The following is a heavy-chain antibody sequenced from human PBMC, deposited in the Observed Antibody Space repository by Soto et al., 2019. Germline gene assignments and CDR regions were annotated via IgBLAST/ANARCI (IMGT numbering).Heavy chain of an antibody. CDR1: GYVFNHYG. CDR2: TSYDGSNK. J-gene: IGHJ4*02. Sequence: QVQLVESGGGVVQPGRSLRLSCAASGYVFNHYGMQWVRQAPGKGLEWVALTSYDGSNKQYADSVKGRFTISRDDSKNTVYLQMNSLRVDDTAVYYCARGGGSRTSGYYIDYWGQGTLVTVSS. D-gene: IGHD3-10*01. CDR3: ARGGGSRTSGYYIDY. V-gene: IGHV3-33*01.